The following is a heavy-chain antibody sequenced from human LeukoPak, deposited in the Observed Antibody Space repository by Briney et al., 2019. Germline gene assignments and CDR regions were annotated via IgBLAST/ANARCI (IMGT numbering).Heavy chain of an antibody. J-gene: IGHJ3*02. V-gene: IGHV4-30-2*01. Sequence: PSQTLSLTCAVSGGSISSGGYSWSWIRQPPGKGLEWIGYIYHSGSTYYNPSLKSRVTISVDRSKNQFSLKLSSVTAADTAVYYCAREMATGAFDIWGQGTMVTVSS. CDR3: AREMATGAFDI. D-gene: IGHD5-24*01. CDR1: GGSISSGGYS. CDR2: IYHSGST.